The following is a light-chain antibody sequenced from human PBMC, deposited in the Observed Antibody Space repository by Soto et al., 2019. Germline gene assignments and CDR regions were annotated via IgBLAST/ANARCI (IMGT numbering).Light chain of an antibody. J-gene: IGKJ1*01. V-gene: IGKV3-15*01. CDR1: QSVSSN. CDR2: GAS. CDR3: QQYTHWPRT. Sequence: ETVMTQSPATLSGSPGERATLSCRASQSVSSNLAWYQQKPGQAPRLLIYGASTRATGIPARFSGSGSGTGFTLTISSLQSEDFAVYYCQQYTHWPRTFGQGTKVDVK.